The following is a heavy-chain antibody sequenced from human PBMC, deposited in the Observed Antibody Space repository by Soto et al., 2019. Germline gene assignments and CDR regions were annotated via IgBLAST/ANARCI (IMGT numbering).Heavy chain of an antibody. Sequence: QVQLVQAGTEVKTPGASVKVSCHASGYTLTNYGINWVRQAHGQGLEWMAWISAYNGKTHHAPFVQDRVTMPTDTSTRPAYMERTSLRSDDTAVYYCARGGWNYGPGPFDLWGWGTMVTVSS. CDR3: ARGGWNYGPGPFDL. D-gene: IGHD1-7*01. J-gene: IGHJ3*01. V-gene: IGHV1-18*04. CDR1: GYTLTNYG. CDR2: ISAYNGKT.